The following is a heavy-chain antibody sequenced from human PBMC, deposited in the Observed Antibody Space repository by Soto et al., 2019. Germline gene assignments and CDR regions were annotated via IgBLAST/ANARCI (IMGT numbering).Heavy chain of an antibody. Sequence: QRLSCAASGFTFSSYEMNWVRQAPGKGLERVSYISSSGSTIYYADSVKGRFTISRDNAKNSLYLQMNSLRAEDTAVYYCARAMPRRDAFDICGQGTMVTVS. CDR3: ARAMPRRDAFDI. CDR1: GFTFSSYE. CDR2: ISSSGSTI. J-gene: IGHJ3*02. V-gene: IGHV3-48*03. D-gene: IGHD2-2*01.